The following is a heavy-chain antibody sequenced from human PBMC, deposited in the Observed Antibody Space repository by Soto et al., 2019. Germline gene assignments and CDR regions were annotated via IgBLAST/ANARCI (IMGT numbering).Heavy chain of an antibody. D-gene: IGHD3-22*01. J-gene: IGHJ4*02. CDR1: GGSISSGDYY. CDR2: IYYSGST. V-gene: IGHV4-30-4*01. Sequence: PSETLSLTCTVSGGSISSGDYYWSWIRQPPGKGLEWIGYIYYSGSTYYNPSLKSRVTISVDTSKNQFSLKLSSVTAADTAVYNCARDRVFSGYRYFDYWGQGTLVTVSS. CDR3: ARDRVFSGYRYFDY.